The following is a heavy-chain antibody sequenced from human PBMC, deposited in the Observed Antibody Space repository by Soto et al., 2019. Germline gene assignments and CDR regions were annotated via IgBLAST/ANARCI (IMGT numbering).Heavy chain of an antibody. Sequence: PGGSLRLSCAASGFIFTNYAMNWVRQAPGKGLEWVSVIGGRGNSAYYADSVQGRFTISRDNSKNTLSLQMSSLTADDTAIYYCVRDVCCCFGFWGRGTMVTVSS. V-gene: IGHV3-23*01. D-gene: IGHD2-21*01. CDR1: GFIFTNYA. CDR3: VRDVCCCFGF. J-gene: IGHJ3*01. CDR2: IGGRGNSA.